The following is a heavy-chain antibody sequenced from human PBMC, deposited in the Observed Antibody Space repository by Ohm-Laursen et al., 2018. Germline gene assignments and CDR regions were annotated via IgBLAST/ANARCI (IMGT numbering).Heavy chain of an antibody. V-gene: IGHV4-34*01. CDR1: GGSFSGYS. Sequence: GTLSLTCAVYGGSFSGYSWTWIRQPPGKGLEWIGEISHSGSTNYNASLKSRVTLSLDTSKNHFSLNLKSVTAADTAVYYCGRAYTIWGQGTLVTVSS. CDR2: ISHSGST. D-gene: IGHD3-16*01. CDR3: GRAYTI. J-gene: IGHJ4*02.